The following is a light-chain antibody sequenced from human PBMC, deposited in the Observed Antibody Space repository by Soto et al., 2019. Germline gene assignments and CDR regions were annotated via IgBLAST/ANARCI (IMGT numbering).Light chain of an antibody. V-gene: IGLV1-51*02. CDR3: GAWDRSLTGGV. J-gene: IGLJ3*02. Sequence: QSVLTQPPSVSAAPGQKATISCSGSSSNIGTYSVSWYQQLPGSAPKLLIHENNKRPSGIPDRFSGSKSGTSATLGITGLQAGDEADYYCGAWDRSLTGGVFGGGTKLTVL. CDR2: ENN. CDR1: SSNIGTYS.